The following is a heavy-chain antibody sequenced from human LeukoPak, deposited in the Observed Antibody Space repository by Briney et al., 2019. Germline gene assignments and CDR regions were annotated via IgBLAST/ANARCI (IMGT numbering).Heavy chain of an antibody. V-gene: IGHV3-21*01. Sequence: GGSLRLSCAASGFTFSSYSMNWVRQAPGKGLEWVSSISSSSSYIYYADSVKGRFTISRDNAKNSLYLQMNSLRAEDTAVYYCARGPKQQLLAVALYYFDYWGQGTLVTVSS. CDR1: GFTFSSYS. CDR3: ARGPKQQLLAVALYYFDY. D-gene: IGHD6-13*01. CDR2: ISSSSSYI. J-gene: IGHJ4*02.